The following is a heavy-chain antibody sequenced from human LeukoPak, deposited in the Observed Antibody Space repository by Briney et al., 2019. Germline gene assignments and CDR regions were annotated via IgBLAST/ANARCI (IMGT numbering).Heavy chain of an antibody. D-gene: IGHD3-10*01. CDR3: ARVRFGTWDAFDI. V-gene: IGHV4-59*02. Sequence: SETLSLTCTVSGGSVSSYYWSWIRQPPGKGLEWIGYIYYSGSTNYNPSLKSRVTISVDTSKNQFSLKLSSVTAADTAVYYCARVRFGTWDAFDIWGQGTMVTVSS. CDR2: IYYSGST. CDR1: GGSVSSYY. J-gene: IGHJ3*02.